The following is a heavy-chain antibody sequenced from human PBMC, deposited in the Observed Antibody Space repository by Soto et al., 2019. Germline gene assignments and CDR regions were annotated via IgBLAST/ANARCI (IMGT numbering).Heavy chain of an antibody. J-gene: IGHJ4*02. V-gene: IGHV1-69*13. CDR3: ATGTDPRYIAAATYYFDY. CDR2: IIPIFGTA. D-gene: IGHD6-13*01. CDR1: GGTFSSYA. Sequence: SVKVSCKASGGTFSSYAISWVRQAPGQGLEWMGGIIPIFGTANYAQKFQGRVTITADESTSTAYMELSSLRSEDTAVYYCATGTDPRYIAAATYYFDYWGQGTLVTVSS.